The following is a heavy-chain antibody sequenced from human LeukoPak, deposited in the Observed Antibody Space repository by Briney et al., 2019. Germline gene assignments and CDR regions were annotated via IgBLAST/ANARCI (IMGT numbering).Heavy chain of an antibody. V-gene: IGHV4-39*01. D-gene: IGHD2-15*01. J-gene: IGHJ6*03. CDR2: IYYSGST. CDR3: ASVPIVVVVAAVDYYYYMDV. Sequence: SETLSLTCTVSGGSISSSSYYWGWIRQPPGKGLEWIGSIYYSGSTYYNPSLKSRVTISVDTSKNQFSLKLSSVTAADTAAYYCASVPIVVVVAAVDYYYYMDVWGKGTTVTVSS. CDR1: GGSISSSSYY.